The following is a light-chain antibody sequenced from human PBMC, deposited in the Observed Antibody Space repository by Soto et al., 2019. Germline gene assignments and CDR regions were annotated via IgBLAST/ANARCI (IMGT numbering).Light chain of an antibody. Sequence: QSVLTQPPSVSGAPGQRVTISCNGSSSNIGAGYDVHWYQQLPGTAPKLLIYGNSNRPSGVPDRFSGSKSGTSASLAITGLQAEDEADYYCQSYDSSLSALFGGGTKVTVL. CDR1: SSNIGAGYD. J-gene: IGLJ3*02. V-gene: IGLV1-40*01. CDR3: QSYDSSLSAL. CDR2: GNS.